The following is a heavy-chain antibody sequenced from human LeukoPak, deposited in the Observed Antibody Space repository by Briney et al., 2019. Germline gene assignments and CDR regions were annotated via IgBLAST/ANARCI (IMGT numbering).Heavy chain of an antibody. CDR3: XXXXXXXTGYTYGRGIDY. CDR1: GFTFSSYA. J-gene: IGHJ4*02. D-gene: IGHD5-18*01. Sequence: GXSLXXXCAASGFTFSSYAMSWVRQAPGKGLEWVSAISGSGGSTYYADSVKGRFTISRDNSKNTLYLQMNSLRAEDTAVYYCXXXXXXXTGYTYGRGIDYWGQGTLVTVSS. CDR2: ISGSGGST. V-gene: IGHV3-23*01.